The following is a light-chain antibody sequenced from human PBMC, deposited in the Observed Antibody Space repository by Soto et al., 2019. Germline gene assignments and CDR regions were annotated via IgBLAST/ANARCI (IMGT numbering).Light chain of an antibody. CDR1: SNDIGVFDY. CDR3: SSYTRSSTPYV. Sequence: QSALTQPASVSGSRGQSITISCTGTSNDIGVFDYVSWFQQHPGKAPKLLIFEVSHRHSGVSDRFSGFKSDNTASLTISGLQAEDEADYYCSSYTRSSTPYVFGTGTKLTVL. V-gene: IGLV2-14*01. CDR2: EVS. J-gene: IGLJ1*01.